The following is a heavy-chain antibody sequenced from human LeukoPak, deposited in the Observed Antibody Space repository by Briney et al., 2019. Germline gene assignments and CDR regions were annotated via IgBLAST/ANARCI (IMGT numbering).Heavy chain of an antibody. V-gene: IGHV5-51*01. Sequence: GESLKISCKVSGYSFTSYWIGWVRQMPGKGLEWMGIIYPDDSDTRYSPSFQGQVTISADKSISTAYLQWSSLKASDTAMYYCARLAAVPQDSSGWYDCWGQGTLVTVSS. D-gene: IGHD6-19*01. CDR3: ARLAAVPQDSSGWYDC. J-gene: IGHJ5*01. CDR1: GYSFTSYW. CDR2: IYPDDSDT.